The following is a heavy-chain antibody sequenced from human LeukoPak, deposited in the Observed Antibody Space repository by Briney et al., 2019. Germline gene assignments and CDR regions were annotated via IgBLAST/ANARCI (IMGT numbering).Heavy chain of an antibody. V-gene: IGHV3-20*04. J-gene: IGHJ3*02. CDR3: AREGAVRRQQLVLDAFDI. CDR2: INWNGGST. CDR1: GFTFDDYG. Sequence: GGSLRLSCAASGFTFDDYGMSWVRQAPGKGLEWVSGINWNGGSTGYADSVKGRFTISRDNAKNSLYLQMNSLRAEDTALYYCAREGAVRRQQLVLDAFDIWGQGTMVTVSS. D-gene: IGHD6-13*01.